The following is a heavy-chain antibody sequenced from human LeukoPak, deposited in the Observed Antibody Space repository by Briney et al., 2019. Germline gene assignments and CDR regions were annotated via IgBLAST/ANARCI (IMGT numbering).Heavy chain of an antibody. J-gene: IGHJ6*03. V-gene: IGHV3-23*01. CDR2: ISGSGGST. CDR1: GFTVSSNY. CDR3: AKESSSWYNQYYYYYMDV. Sequence: GGSLRLSCAASGFTVSSNYMSWVRQAPGKGLEWVSAISGSGGSTYYADSVKGRFTISRDNSKNTLYLQMNSLRAEDTAVYYCAKESSSWYNQYYYYYMDVWGKGTTVTVSS. D-gene: IGHD6-13*01.